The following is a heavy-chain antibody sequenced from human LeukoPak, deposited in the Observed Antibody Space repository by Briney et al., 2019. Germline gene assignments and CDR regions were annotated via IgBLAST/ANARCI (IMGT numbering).Heavy chain of an antibody. J-gene: IGHJ4*02. CDR1: GFTFSTYA. V-gene: IGHV3-23*01. CDR2: ISGTAVTS. Sequence: QSGGSLRLSCAASGFTFSTYAMSWVRQAPGKGLEWVSAISGTAVTSYYADSVRGRFTISRDNSKNILFLQMNSLRAEDAAIYFCAKMTGYGSENVFDYWGQGTLVTVSS. D-gene: IGHD3-10*01. CDR3: AKMTGYGSENVFDY.